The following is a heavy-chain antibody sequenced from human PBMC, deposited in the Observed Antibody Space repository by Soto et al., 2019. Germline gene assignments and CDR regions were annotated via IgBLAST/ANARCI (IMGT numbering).Heavy chain of an antibody. CDR2: ISFDGYNK. Sequence: QVQLVESGGGVVQPGRSLRLSCAASGFSFRNSAMHWVRQAPGKGLEWVAMISFDGYNKYYADSVRGRFTISRDKPKKMPEFQNNRPRAEDQAVYFLARSVTPHSNPSWFDPWGQGTLVTVSS. V-gene: IGHV3-30*14. D-gene: IGHD4-4*01. J-gene: IGHJ5*02. CDR3: ARSVTPHSNPSWFDP. CDR1: GFSFRNSA.